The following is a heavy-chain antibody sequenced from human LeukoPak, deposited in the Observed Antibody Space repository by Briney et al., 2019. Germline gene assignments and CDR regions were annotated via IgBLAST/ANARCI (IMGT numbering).Heavy chain of an antibody. V-gene: IGHV1-69*05. CDR2: IIPIFGTA. Sequence: SVRVSCKASGGTFSSYAISWVRQAPGQGLEWMGRIIPIFGTANYAQKFQGRVTITTDESTSTAYMELSSLRSEDTAVYYCARDRRGGSTVTGPWGEGTLVTVSS. CDR1: GGTFSSYA. J-gene: IGHJ5*02. D-gene: IGHD4-17*01. CDR3: ARDRRGGSTVTGP.